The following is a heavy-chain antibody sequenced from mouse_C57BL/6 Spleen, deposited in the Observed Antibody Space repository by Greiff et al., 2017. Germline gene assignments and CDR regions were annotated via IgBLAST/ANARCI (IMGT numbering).Heavy chain of an antibody. CDR1: GYSFTGYY. CDR3: ARGPLITTVVATRYFDV. CDR2: INPSTGGT. V-gene: IGHV1-42*01. J-gene: IGHJ1*03. D-gene: IGHD1-1*01. Sequence: EVQLQQSGPELVKPGASVKISCKASGYSFTGYYMNWVKQSPEKSLEWIGEINPSTGGTTYNQKFKAKATLTVDKSSSTAYMQLKSLTSEDSAVYYCARGPLITTVVATRYFDVWGTGTTVTVSS.